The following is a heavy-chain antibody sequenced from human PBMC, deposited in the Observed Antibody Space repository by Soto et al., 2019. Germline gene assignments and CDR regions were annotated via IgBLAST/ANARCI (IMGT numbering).Heavy chain of an antibody. CDR1: GFTFSSYG. D-gene: IGHD6-19*01. CDR2: ISYDGSNK. J-gene: IGHJ4*02. CDR3: AKLPGIAVAGTADY. V-gene: IGHV3-30*18. Sequence: EGSLRLSCAASGFTFSSYGMHWVRQAPGKGLEWVAVISYDGSNKYYADSVKGRFTISRDNSKNTLYLQMNSLRAEDTAVYYCAKLPGIAVAGTADYWCQEILVTRSS.